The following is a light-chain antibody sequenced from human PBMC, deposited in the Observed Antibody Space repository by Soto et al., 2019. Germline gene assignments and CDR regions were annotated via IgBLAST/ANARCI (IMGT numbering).Light chain of an antibody. CDR2: SNN. Sequence: QSVLTQPPSASGTPGQRVTISCSGNSSNIGSNTVNWYQQLPGTAPKLLIYSNNQRPSGVPDRFSGSKSGTSASLAISGLQSEDEADYYCAAWDDSLNGYVFGTGTKVT. CDR1: SSNIGSNT. J-gene: IGLJ1*01. V-gene: IGLV1-44*01. CDR3: AAWDDSLNGYV.